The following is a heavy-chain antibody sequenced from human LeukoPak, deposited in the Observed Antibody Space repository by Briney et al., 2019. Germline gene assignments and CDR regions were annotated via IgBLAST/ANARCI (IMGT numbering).Heavy chain of an antibody. J-gene: IGHJ6*02. CDR1: GYTFTSYY. D-gene: IGHD3-10*01. V-gene: IGHV1-46*01. CDR2: INPSGGST. Sequence: ASVKVSCKASGYTFTSYYMHWVRQAPGQGLEWMGIINPSGGSTSYAQKFQGRVTMTRDTSTSTVYMELSSLRSEDTAVYYCARDWTHGEISGASYYYYGMDVWGQGTTVTVSS. CDR3: ARDWTHGEISGASYYYYGMDV.